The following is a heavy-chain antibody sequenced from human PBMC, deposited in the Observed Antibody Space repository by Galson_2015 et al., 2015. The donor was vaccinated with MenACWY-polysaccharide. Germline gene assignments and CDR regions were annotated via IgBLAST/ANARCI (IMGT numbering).Heavy chain of an antibody. D-gene: IGHD3-16*01. Sequence: SLRLSCAASGFTFSSYAMSWVRQAPGKGLEWVSAISGSGGSTYYADSVKGRFTISRDNSKNTLYLQMNSLRAEDTAVYYCVRSRLGNWFDPWGQGTLVTVSS. CDR2: ISGSGGST. CDR3: VRSRLGNWFDP. V-gene: IGHV3-23*01. CDR1: GFTFSSYA. J-gene: IGHJ5*02.